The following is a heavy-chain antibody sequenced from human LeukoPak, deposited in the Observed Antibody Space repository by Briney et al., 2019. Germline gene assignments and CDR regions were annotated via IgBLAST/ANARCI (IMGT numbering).Heavy chain of an antibody. CDR2: IYTSGST. D-gene: IGHD1-1*01. CDR3: ARHYSGTVPPAY. V-gene: IGHV4-4*09. CDR1: GGSINSYY. Sequence: SETLSLTCTISGGSINSYYWSWIRQPPGKGLEWIGYIYTSGSTNYNPSLKSRVTMSLDTSKNQFSLKLSSVTAADTAIYYCARHYSGTVPPAYWGQGTLVTVSS. J-gene: IGHJ4*02.